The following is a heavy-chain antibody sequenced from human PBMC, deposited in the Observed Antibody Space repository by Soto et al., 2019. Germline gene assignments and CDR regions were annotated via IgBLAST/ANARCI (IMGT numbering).Heavy chain of an antibody. V-gene: IGHV3-23*01. D-gene: IGHD3-16*02. CDR3: AIATSLRDYYYYMDV. CDR2: ISGSGGST. CDR1: GFTFSSYA. J-gene: IGHJ6*03. Sequence: GGSLRLSCAASGFTFSSYAMSWVRQAPGKGLEWVSAISGSGGSTYYADSVKGRFTISRDNSKNTLYLQMNSLRAEDTAVYYCAIATSLRDYYYYMDVWGKGTTVTVSS.